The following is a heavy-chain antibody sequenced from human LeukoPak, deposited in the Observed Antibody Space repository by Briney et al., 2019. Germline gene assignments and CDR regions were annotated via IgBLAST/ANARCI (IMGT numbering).Heavy chain of an antibody. CDR2: IIPILGIA. J-gene: IGHJ4*02. V-gene: IGHV1-69*04. CDR1: GGTFSSYA. D-gene: IGHD4-11*01. Sequence: SVKVSCKASGGTFSSYAISWVRQAPGQGLEWMGRIIPILGIANYAQKFQGRVTITADKSTSTAYMELSSLRSEDTAVYYCARTAYDYDNYAWGLNGYWGRGTLVTVSS. CDR3: ARTAYDYDNYAWGLNGY.